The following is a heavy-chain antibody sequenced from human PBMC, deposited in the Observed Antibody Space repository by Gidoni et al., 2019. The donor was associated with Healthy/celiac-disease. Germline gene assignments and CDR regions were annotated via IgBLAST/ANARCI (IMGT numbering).Heavy chain of an antibody. CDR3: ARGWAYYGDYGSVDY. CDR1: GFTFSRYG. D-gene: IGHD4-17*01. V-gene: IGHV3-33*01. Sequence: QVQLVESGGGVVQPGRSLRLSCAASGFTFSRYGMHWVRQAPGKGLEWVAVIWYDGSNKYYADSVKGRFTISRDNSKNTLYLQMNSLRAEDTAVYYCARGWAYYGDYGSVDYWGQGTLVTVSS. CDR2: IWYDGSNK. J-gene: IGHJ4*02.